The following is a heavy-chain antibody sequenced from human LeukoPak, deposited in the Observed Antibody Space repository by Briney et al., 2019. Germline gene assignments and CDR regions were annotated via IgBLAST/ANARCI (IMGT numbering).Heavy chain of an antibody. Sequence: SETLSLTCAVYGGSFSGYYWSWIRQPPGKGLEWIGEINHSGSTNYNPSPKSRVTISVDTSKNQFSLKLSSVTAADTAVYYCARAHYDFWSGYSHWFDPWGQGTLVTVSS. CDR2: INHSGST. J-gene: IGHJ5*02. D-gene: IGHD3-3*01. CDR3: ARAHYDFWSGYSHWFDP. V-gene: IGHV4-34*01. CDR1: GGSFSGYY.